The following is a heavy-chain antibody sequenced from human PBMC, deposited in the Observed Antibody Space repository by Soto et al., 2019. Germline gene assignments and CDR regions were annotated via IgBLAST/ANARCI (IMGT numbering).Heavy chain of an antibody. D-gene: IGHD5-18*01. J-gene: IGHJ4*02. Sequence: EVQLLESGGGLVQPGGSLRLSCAASGFTFSSYAMSWVRQAPGKGLEWVSVISGSGDSTYYADSVKGRFTNSRDNSKNTLYLQRNSLRAEDTAVYYCARVDTAMVFDYWGQGTLVTVSS. CDR1: GFTFSSYA. V-gene: IGHV3-23*01. CDR2: ISGSGDST. CDR3: ARVDTAMVFDY.